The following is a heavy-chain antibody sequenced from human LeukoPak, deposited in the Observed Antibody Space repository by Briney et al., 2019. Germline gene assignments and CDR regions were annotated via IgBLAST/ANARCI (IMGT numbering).Heavy chain of an antibody. CDR1: GDSIIRGGYC. V-gene: IGHV4-31*11. CDR2: IRYSGNT. CDR3: ARGGQNYYDSMYFQR. D-gene: IGHD3-22*01. J-gene: IGHJ1*01. Sequence: PSETLSLTCVVSGDSIIRGGYCWSWIRQHPGKGLEWIGSIRYSGNTFYNPSLKSRIAISADTSKTQFSLKLNSVTAADTAVYSCARGGQNYYDSMYFQRWGQGTLVTVPP.